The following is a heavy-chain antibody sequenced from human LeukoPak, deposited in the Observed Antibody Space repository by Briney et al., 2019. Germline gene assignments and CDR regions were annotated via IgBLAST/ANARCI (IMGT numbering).Heavy chain of an antibody. CDR1: GFTFSSYS. Sequence: GGSLRLSCAAPGFTFSSYSMNWVRQAPGKGLEWVSYISSSSSTIYYADSVKGRFTISRDNAKNSLYLQMNSLRAEDKAVYYCARQGHYDFWSGYPFDYWGQGTLVTVSS. V-gene: IGHV3-48*01. CDR3: ARQGHYDFWSGYPFDY. CDR2: ISSSSSTI. J-gene: IGHJ4*02. D-gene: IGHD3-3*01.